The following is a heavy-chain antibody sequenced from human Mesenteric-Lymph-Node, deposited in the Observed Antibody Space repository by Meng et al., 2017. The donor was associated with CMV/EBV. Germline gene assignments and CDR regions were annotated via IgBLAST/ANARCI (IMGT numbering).Heavy chain of an antibody. CDR2: IYHTGNT. CDR3: ARGNRGFDN. J-gene: IGHJ4*02. D-gene: IGHD2/OR15-2a*01. CDR1: GDSLNSGDYY. V-gene: IGHV4-30-4*01. Sequence: SETLSLTCTVSGDSLNSGDYYLSWIRQPPGKGLEWIGYIYHTGNTYSNPSLENRLTMSVDTSKNQFSLRLTSVTATDTAMYYCARGNRGFDNWGLGALVTVSS.